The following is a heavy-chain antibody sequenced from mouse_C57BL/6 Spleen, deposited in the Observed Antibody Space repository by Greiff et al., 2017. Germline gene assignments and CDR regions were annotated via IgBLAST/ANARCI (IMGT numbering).Heavy chain of an antibody. CDR1: GYTFTDYE. J-gene: IGHJ3*01. D-gene: IGHD2-4*01. V-gene: IGHV1-15*01. CDR2: IDPETGGT. CDR3: TRSGDYDEGPFAY. Sequence: QVQLQQSGAELVRPGASVTLSCKASGYTFTDYEMHWVKQTPVHGLEWIGAIDPETGGTAYNQKFKGKAILTAVKSSSTAYMELRSLTSEDSAVYYCTRSGDYDEGPFAYWGQGTLVTVSA.